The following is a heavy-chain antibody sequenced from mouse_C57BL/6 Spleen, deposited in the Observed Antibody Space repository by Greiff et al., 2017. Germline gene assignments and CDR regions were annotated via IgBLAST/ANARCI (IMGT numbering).Heavy chain of an antibody. CDR2: IDPSDSET. Sequence: VKLQQPGAELVRPGSSVKLSCKASGYTFTSYWMHWVKQRPIQGLEWIGNIDPSDSETHYNQKFKDKATLTVDKSSSTAYMQLSSLTSEDSAVYYCASNYGSYYYAMDYWGQGTSVTVSS. CDR1: GYTFTSYW. J-gene: IGHJ4*01. V-gene: IGHV1-52*01. CDR3: ASNYGSYYYAMDY. D-gene: IGHD2-2*01.